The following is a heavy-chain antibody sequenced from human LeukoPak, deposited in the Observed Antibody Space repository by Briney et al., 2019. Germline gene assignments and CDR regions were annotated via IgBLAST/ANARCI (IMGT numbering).Heavy chain of an antibody. Sequence: GGSLRLSCAASGFTFSSYAMSWVRQAPGKGLEWVSAISGSGGSTYDADSVKGRFTISRDNSKNTLYLQMNSLRAEDTAVYYCANGLQGYCSSTSCSNFDYWGQGTLVTVS. CDR1: GFTFSSYA. J-gene: IGHJ4*02. V-gene: IGHV3-23*01. CDR3: ANGLQGYCSSTSCSNFDY. D-gene: IGHD2-2*01. CDR2: ISGSGGST.